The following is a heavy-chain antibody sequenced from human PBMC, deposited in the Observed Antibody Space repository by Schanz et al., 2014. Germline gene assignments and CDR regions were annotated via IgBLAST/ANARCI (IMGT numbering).Heavy chain of an antibody. CDR1: GFTFSNYA. V-gene: IGHV3-30*18. CDR3: AKDLISGWSGFDY. D-gene: IGHD6-19*01. J-gene: IGHJ4*02. Sequence: QVQLVESGGGVVRPGGSLRLSCAGSGFTFSNYAIHWVRQAPGKGLEWVALISYDGSSKNHADSVQGRFTISRDNSKNTLYLQMNSLRADDTAVYYCAKDLISGWSGFDYWGQGTLVTVSS. CDR2: ISYDGSSK.